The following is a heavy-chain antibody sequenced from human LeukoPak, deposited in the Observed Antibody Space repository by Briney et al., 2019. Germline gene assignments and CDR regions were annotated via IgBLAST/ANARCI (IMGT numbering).Heavy chain of an antibody. CDR3: ARAYYYYYMDV. CDR1: GGSISSYY. CDR2: IYYSGST. Sequence: SETLSLTCTVSGGSISSYYWSWVRQPPGKGLEWIGYIYYSGSTNYNPSLKSRVTISVDTSKNQFSLKLSSVTAADTAVYYCARAYYYYYMDVWGKGTRSPSP. V-gene: IGHV4-59*01. J-gene: IGHJ6*03.